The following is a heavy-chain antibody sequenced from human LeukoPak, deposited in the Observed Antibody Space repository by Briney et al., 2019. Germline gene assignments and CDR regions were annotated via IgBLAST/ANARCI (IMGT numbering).Heavy chain of an antibody. D-gene: IGHD5-18*01. CDR1: GFTFSSYS. J-gene: IGHJ4*02. V-gene: IGHV3-21*01. CDR2: ISSSSSYI. CDR3: ARLGYSYGGAYVGY. Sequence: GGSLRLSCAASGFTFSSYSMNWVRQAPGKGLEWVSSISSSSSYIYYADSVKGRFTISRDNAKSSLYLQMNSLRAEDTAVYSCARLGYSYGGAYVGYWGQGTLVTVSS.